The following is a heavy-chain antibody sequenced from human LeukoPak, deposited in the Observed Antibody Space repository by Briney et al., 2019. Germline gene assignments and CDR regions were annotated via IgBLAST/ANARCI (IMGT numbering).Heavy chain of an antibody. CDR3: ARQEAIAAAAYYYYYGTDV. CDR1: GGSFSGYY. V-gene: IGHV4-34*01. J-gene: IGHJ6*02. CDR2: INHSGST. Sequence: PSETLSLTCAVYGGSFSGYYWSWIRQPPGEGLEWIGEINHSGSTNYNPSLKSRVTISVDTSKNQFSLKLSSVTAADTAVYYCARQEAIAAAAYYYYYGTDVWGQGTTVTVSS. D-gene: IGHD6-13*01.